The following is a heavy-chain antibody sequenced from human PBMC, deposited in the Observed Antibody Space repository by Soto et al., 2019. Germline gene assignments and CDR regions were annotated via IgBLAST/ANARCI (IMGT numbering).Heavy chain of an antibody. CDR1: GGSISSGDYY. CDR3: ARYPWGSESNAFDI. CDR2: IYYSGST. J-gene: IGHJ3*02. V-gene: IGHV4-30-4*01. Sequence: QVQLQESGPGLVKPSQTLSLTCTVSGGSISSGDYYWSWIRQPPGKGLEWVGYIYYSGSTYYNPSLKSRVTMSVDTSKNQFPLKLSSVTAADTAVYYCARYPWGSESNAFDIWGQGTMVTVSS. D-gene: IGHD1-26*01.